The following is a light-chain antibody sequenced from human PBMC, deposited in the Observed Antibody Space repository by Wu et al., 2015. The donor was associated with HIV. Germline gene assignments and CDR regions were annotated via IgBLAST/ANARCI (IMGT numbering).Light chain of an antibody. CDR1: QSVSSNY. J-gene: IGKJ1*01. V-gene: IGKV3-20*01. CDR2: GAS. Sequence: EIVLTQSPGTLSLSPGERATLSCRASQSVSSNYLAWYQQEPGQAPRLLIYGASRRAAGIPDRFSGSGSGTDFTLTISRLEPEDFAVYYCQQYGSSPKTFGQGTKVEIK. CDR3: QQYGSSPKT.